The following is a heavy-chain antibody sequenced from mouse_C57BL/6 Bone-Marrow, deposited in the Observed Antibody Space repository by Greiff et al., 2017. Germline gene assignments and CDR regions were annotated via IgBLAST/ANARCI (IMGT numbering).Heavy chain of an antibody. V-gene: IGHV14-4*01. D-gene: IGHD1-1*01. CDR3: TTHYYGSQDY. Sequence: EVKLVESGAELVRPGASVKLSCTASGFNIKDDYMHWVKQRPEQGLEWIGWIDPENGDTEYASKFQGKATITADTSSNTAYLQLSSLTSEDTAVYYCTTHYYGSQDYWGQGTTLTVSS. J-gene: IGHJ2*01. CDR1: GFNIKDDY. CDR2: IDPENGDT.